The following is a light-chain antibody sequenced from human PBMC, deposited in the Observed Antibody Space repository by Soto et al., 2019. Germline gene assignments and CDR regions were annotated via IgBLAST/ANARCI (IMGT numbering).Light chain of an antibody. V-gene: IGKV3-20*01. CDR3: QQYGSSPWT. Sequence: EIVLTQSPGTLSLSPGERATLSCRASQSVSNNYLAWYQQKPGQAPRLLMYGASSRATGIPDRFSGSGSGTDFTLTLSRLEPEDFAVYYCQQYGSSPWTFVQGTKVEIK. CDR1: QSVSNNY. J-gene: IGKJ1*01. CDR2: GAS.